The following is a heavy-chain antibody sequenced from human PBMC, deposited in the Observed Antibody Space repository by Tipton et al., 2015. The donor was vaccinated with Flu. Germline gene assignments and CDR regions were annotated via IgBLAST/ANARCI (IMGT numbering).Heavy chain of an antibody. J-gene: IGHJ3*02. D-gene: IGHD2-21*01. Sequence: TLSLTCSVSGDYISSRYYWAWIRQPPGKGLEWIGEINHSGSTNYNPSLKSRVTISVDTSKNQFSLKLSSVTAADTAVYFCARDSILAHSNTGFDAFDIWGQGTVVNVSS. V-gene: IGHV4-38-2*02. CDR3: ARDSILAHSNTGFDAFDI. CDR2: INHSGST. CDR1: GDYISSRYY.